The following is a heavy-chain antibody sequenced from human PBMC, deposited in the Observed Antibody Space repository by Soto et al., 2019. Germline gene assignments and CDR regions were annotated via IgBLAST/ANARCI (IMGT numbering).Heavy chain of an antibody. D-gene: IGHD5-12*01. CDR2: IMPIFPTP. CDR3: AREKGRLQLGANYYDIMDV. CDR1: GGTLRTSA. J-gene: IGHJ6*02. V-gene: IGHV1-69*12. Sequence: VQLVQSGAEVKKPGSSVKVSCKTSGGTLRTSAISWVRQAPGQGLEWMGGIMPIFPTPDYAQNFQGRVTITADEATSTAYLELSSLTPEDTAVYYCAREKGRLQLGANYYDIMDVWCQETTVTVPS.